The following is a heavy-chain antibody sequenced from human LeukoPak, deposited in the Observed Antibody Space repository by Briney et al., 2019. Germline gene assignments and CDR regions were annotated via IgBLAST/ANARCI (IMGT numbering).Heavy chain of an antibody. J-gene: IGHJ4*02. CDR1: GGSISSSSYY. Sequence: LSLTCTVSGGSISSSSYYWGWIRQPPGKGLEWVSYISSSGGNIYYADSVKGRFTISRDNAKNSLYLQMNSLRAEDTAVYYCTRVAAGGWEGYWGQGTLVTVSS. CDR2: ISSSGGNI. D-gene: IGHD6-13*01. CDR3: TRVAAGGWEGY. V-gene: IGHV3-11*04.